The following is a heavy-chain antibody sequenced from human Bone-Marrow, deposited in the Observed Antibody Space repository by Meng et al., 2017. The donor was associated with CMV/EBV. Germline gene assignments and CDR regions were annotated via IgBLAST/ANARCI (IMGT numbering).Heavy chain of an antibody. CDR1: GFTFDDYA. J-gene: IGHJ6*02. CDR3: ARLYSSSSGKGMDV. CDR2: ISTSGSTI. V-gene: IGHV3-48*03. D-gene: IGHD6-6*01. Sequence: GESLKISCAASGFTFDDYAMHWVRQAPGKGLEWVSYISTSGSTIYHADSVKGRFTISRDNAKNSLYLQMNSLRAEDTAIYYCARLYSSSSGKGMDVWGQGTTVTVSS.